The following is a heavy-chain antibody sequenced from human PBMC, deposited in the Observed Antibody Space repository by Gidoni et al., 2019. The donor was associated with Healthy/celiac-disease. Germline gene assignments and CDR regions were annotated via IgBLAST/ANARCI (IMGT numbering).Heavy chain of an antibody. CDR2: ISSSSSYI. CDR3: ARGTAAGGIRFDP. CDR1: GFTFSSYS. Sequence: EVQLVESGGGLVKPGGSLRLSCAASGFTFSSYSMNWVRQGSGEGLGWVSSISSSSSYIYYADSVKGRFTISRDNAKNSLYLQMNSLRAEDTAVYYCARGTAAGGIRFDPWGQGTLVTVSS. V-gene: IGHV3-21*01. J-gene: IGHJ5*02. D-gene: IGHD6-13*01.